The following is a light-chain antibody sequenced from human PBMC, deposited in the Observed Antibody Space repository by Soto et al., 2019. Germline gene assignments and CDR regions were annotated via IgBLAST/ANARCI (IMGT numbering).Light chain of an antibody. V-gene: IGKV1-5*03. Sequence: EIQMTLSPSTLSASVGDRVTITCRASQSISSWLAWYQQKPGKAPKLLIYKASTLKSGVPSRFSGSGSGTEFTLTISSLQPDDFATYYCQHYNSYSEAVGPGTQVDIK. J-gene: IGKJ1*01. CDR3: QHYNSYSEA. CDR2: KAS. CDR1: QSISSW.